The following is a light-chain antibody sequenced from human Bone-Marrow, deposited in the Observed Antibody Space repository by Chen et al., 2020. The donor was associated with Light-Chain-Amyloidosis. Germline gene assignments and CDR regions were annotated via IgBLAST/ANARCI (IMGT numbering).Light chain of an antibody. CDR1: DLPTKY. CDR2: RDT. J-gene: IGLJ2*01. V-gene: IGLV3-25*01. Sequence: SYELIPPPSVSVSPGHTARITCSGDDLPTKYAYWYQQKPGQAPVLVIHRDTERPSGISERFSGSSSGTTATLTISGVQAEDEADDHCQSADSSGTYEVIFGGGTKLTVL. CDR3: QSADSSGTYEVI.